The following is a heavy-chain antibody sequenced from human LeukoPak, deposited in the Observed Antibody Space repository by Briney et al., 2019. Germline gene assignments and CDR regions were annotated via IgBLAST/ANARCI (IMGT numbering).Heavy chain of an antibody. V-gene: IGHV3-23*01. Sequence: GGSLRLSCAASGFTFSSYAMSWVRQAPGKGLEWVSAISGSGGSTYYADSVKGRFTISRDNSKNTLYLQMNSLRAEDTAVYYCAKGRYNWNDGGPLDYWGQGTLVTVSS. D-gene: IGHD1-20*01. CDR2: ISGSGGST. CDR1: GFTFSSYA. CDR3: AKGRYNWNDGGPLDY. J-gene: IGHJ4*02.